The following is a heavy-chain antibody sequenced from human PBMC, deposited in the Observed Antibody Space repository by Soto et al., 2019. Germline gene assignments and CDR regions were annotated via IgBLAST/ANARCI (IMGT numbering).Heavy chain of an antibody. D-gene: IGHD2-21*02. CDR2: IDWDDDK. V-gene: IGHV2-70*04. CDR3: AREEVTGAAFDI. CDR1: GFSLSTSGMR. J-gene: IGHJ3*02. Sequence: SGPTLVNPTETLTLTCTFSGFSLSTSGMRVSWVRQPPGKALEWLARIDWDDDKFYSTSLKTRLTISKDTSKNQVVLTMTNMDPVDTATYYCAREEVTGAAFDIWGQGTTVTVSS.